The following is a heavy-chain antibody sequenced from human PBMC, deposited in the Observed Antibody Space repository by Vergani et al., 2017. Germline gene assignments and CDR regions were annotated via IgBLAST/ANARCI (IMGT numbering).Heavy chain of an antibody. J-gene: IGHJ6*02. CDR3: ARGRDPYSSSWSYYYYGMDV. CDR1: GFTFSSYW. CDR2: IKQDGSAK. V-gene: IGHV3-7*04. Sequence: EVQLVESGGGLVQPGGSLRLSCAASGFTFSSYWMSWVRQAPGKGLEWVANIKQDGSAKYYVDAVKGRFTISRDNAKNLLYLQMNSLRDEDTAVYYCARGRDPYSSSWSYYYYGMDVWGQGTTVTVSS. D-gene: IGHD6-13*01.